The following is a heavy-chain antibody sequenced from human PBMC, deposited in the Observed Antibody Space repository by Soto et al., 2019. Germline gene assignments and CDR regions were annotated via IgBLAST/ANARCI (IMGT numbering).Heavy chain of an antibody. CDR2: TRSNGEHT. CDR3: AKDSKSVSVSAARVYGMDV. CDR1: GFMFSSFA. V-gene: IGHV3-23*01. D-gene: IGHD2-2*01. Sequence: EVQLLESGGGMVKPVGALRLSCAGSGFMFSSFAMTWVRQAPGKGLEWVSTTRSNGEHTYYADSVKGRFTVSRDNSKNTLFLEMSSLRAEASAIYYCAKDSKSVSVSAARVYGMDVWGQGTTVTVSS. J-gene: IGHJ6*02.